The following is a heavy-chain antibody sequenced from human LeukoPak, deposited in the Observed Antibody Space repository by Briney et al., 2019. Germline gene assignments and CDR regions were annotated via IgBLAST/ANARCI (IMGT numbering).Heavy chain of an antibody. Sequence: SVKVSCKASGGTFSSYAISWVRQAPGQGLEWMGGIIPIFGTANYAQKFQGRVTITADESTSTAYMELSSLRSEDTAVYYCARHPLNYYGSGSHLDYWGQGTLVTVSS. CDR1: GGTFSSYA. J-gene: IGHJ4*02. D-gene: IGHD3-10*01. CDR2: IIPIFGTA. CDR3: ARHPLNYYGSGSHLDY. V-gene: IGHV1-69*13.